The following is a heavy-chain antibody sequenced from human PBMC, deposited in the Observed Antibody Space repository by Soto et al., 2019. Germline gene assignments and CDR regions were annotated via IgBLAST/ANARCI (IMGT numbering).Heavy chain of an antibody. CDR2: TYYRSKWYN. V-gene: IGHV6-1*01. CDR3: AREGIPMVRGVIINEFDP. D-gene: IGHD3-10*01. J-gene: IGHJ5*02. Sequence: SQTLSLTWAISWDSVSSNSAAWNWIRQSPSRGLDWLGRTYYRSKWYNDYAVSVKSRITINPDTSKNQFSLQLNSVTPEETAVYYCAREGIPMVRGVIINEFDPWGQRTLVTVS. CDR1: WDSVSSNSAA.